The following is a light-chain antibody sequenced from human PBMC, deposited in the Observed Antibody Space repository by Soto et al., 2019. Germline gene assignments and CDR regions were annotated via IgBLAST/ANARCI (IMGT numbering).Light chain of an antibody. CDR3: QQYDGFLLT. J-gene: IGKJ4*01. CDR1: QSISNW. Sequence: DIPMTQSPSTLSASVGDRVTITCRASQSISNWLAWYQQKPGKAPKLLIYKASNLESGVPSRFSGSGSGTEFTLTISTLQPDDFATYYCQQYDGFLLTFGGGTKVEI. V-gene: IGKV1-5*03. CDR2: KAS.